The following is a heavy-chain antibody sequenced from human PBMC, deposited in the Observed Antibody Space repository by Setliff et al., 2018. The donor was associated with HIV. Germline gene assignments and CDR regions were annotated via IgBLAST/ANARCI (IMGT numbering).Heavy chain of an antibody. CDR1: GDSLSDYH. J-gene: IGHJ6*02. CDR2: IFDNGNA. Sequence: TLSLTCTVSGDSLSDYHLSWIRQPPGKGLEWIGYIFDNGNAYYNPSLKSRVTISVDRSKNQFSLKLSSVTAADTAVYYCARRGDFFYYAMDVWGQGTTVTVSS. CDR3: ARRGDFFYYAMDV. V-gene: IGHV4-59*08.